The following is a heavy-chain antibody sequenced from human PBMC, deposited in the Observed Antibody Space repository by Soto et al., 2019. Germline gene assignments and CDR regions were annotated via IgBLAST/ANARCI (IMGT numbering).Heavy chain of an antibody. D-gene: IGHD2-15*01. CDR2: IYPGDSDT. CDR1: GYSFTNYW. CDR3: ARQIRGDYCSGGSCSSPSFDY. J-gene: IGHJ4*02. V-gene: IGHV5-51*01. Sequence: GESLKISCQGSGYSFTNYWIGWVRQMPGKGLEWMGIIYPGDSDTRYSPSFQGQVTISADKSISTAYLQWSSLKASDTAMYYCARQIRGDYCSGGSCSSPSFDYWGQGTLVTVSS.